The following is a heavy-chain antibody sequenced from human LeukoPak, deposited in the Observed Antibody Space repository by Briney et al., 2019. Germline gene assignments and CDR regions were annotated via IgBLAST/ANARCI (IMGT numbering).Heavy chain of an antibody. V-gene: IGHV3-74*01. D-gene: IGHD3-9*01. Sequence: GGSLRLSCAASGFTFSSYWMHWVRQAPGKGLVWVSRINSDGSSTSYADSVKGRFTISRDNAKNTLYLQINNLRAEDTAVYYCARVGYYDILTGTNYWGQGTLVTVSS. J-gene: IGHJ4*02. CDR3: ARVGYYDILTGTNY. CDR2: INSDGSST. CDR1: GFTFSSYW.